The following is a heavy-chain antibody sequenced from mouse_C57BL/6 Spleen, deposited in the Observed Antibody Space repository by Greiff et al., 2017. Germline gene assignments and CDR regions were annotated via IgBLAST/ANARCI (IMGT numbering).Heavy chain of an antibody. CDR2: IYPGSGST. Sequence: VKLQQPGAELVKPGASVKMSCTASGYTFTSYWITWVKQRPGQGLEWIGDIYPGSGSTNYNEKFKSKATLTVDTSSSTAYMQLSSLTSEDSAVYYCANSDYVLFDYWGQGTTLTVSS. CDR1: GYTFTSYW. D-gene: IGHD2-5*01. J-gene: IGHJ2*01. V-gene: IGHV1-55*01. CDR3: ANSDYVLFDY.